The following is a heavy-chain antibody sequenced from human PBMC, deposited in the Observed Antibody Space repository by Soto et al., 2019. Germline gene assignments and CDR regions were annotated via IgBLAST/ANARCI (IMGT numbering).Heavy chain of an antibody. Sequence: SQTLSLTCAISGDSVSSNSAAWNWIRQSPSRGLEWLGRTYYRSKWYNDYAVSVKSPITINPDTSKNQFSLQLNSVTPEDTAVYYCARGTAGYYDSSGYKFQHWGQGTLVTVSS. D-gene: IGHD3-22*01. CDR2: TYYRSKWYN. J-gene: IGHJ1*01. V-gene: IGHV6-1*01. CDR1: GDSVSSNSAA. CDR3: ARGTAGYYDSSGYKFQH.